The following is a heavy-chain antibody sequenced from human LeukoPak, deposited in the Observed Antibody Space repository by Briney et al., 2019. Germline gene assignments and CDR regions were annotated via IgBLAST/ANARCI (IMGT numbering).Heavy chain of an antibody. CDR1: GGTFSSYA. CDR2: ISAYNGNT. CDR3: ARDRWRHSSGWHHDAFDI. D-gene: IGHD6-19*01. J-gene: IGHJ3*02. Sequence: ASVKVSCKASGGTFSSYAISWVRQAPGQGLEWMGWISAYNGNTNYAQKLQGRVTMTTDTSTSTAYMELRSLRSDDTAVYYCARDRWRHSSGWHHDAFDIWGQGTMVTVSS. V-gene: IGHV1-18*01.